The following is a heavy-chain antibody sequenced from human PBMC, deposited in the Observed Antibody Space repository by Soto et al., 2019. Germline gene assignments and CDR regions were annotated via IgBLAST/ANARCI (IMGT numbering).Heavy chain of an antibody. V-gene: IGHV3-30*03. CDR3: GTDTIYDALDI. CDR1: GFTFSSYG. J-gene: IGHJ3*02. D-gene: IGHD3-3*01. CDR2: ISYDGSNK. Sequence: GGSLRLSCAASGFTFSSYGMHWVRQAPGKGLEWVAVISYDGSNKYYADSVKGRFTISRDNSKNTLYLQMNSLRAEDTAVYYCGTDTIYDALDIWGQGTMVTVSS.